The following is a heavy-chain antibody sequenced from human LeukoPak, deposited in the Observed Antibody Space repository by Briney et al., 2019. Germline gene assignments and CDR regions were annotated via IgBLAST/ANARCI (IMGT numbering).Heavy chain of an antibody. Sequence: PGGSLRLSCAASGXIFSNYGMHWVRQAPGKGLEWVAVISYDGSNKDYVESGKGRFTISRDNSKNTLSLEMNSLRAEDTALYYCAKPNCSGGTCYWNFFDHWGQGILVTVSS. D-gene: IGHD2-15*01. CDR3: AKPNCSGGTCYWNFFDH. CDR1: GXIFSNYG. V-gene: IGHV3-33*05. CDR2: ISYDGSNK. J-gene: IGHJ4*02.